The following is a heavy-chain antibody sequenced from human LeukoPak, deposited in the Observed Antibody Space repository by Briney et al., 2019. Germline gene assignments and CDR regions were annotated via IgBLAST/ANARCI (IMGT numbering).Heavy chain of an antibody. J-gene: IGHJ4*02. CDR2: IKSKTDGGTT. D-gene: IGHD3-10*01. CDR3: TTDNYGSGSYYNFRGIGVDFDY. V-gene: IGHV3-15*01. Sequence: GGSLRLSCAASGFTFSNAWMSWVRQAPGKGLEWVGRIKSKTDGGTTDYAAPVKGRFTISRDDSKNTLYLQMNSLKTEGTAVYYCTTDNYGSGSYYNFRGIGVDFDYWGQGTLVTVSS. CDR1: GFTFSNAW.